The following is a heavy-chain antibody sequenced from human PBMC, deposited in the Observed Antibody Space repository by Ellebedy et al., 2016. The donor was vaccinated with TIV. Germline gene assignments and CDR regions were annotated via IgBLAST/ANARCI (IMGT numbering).Heavy chain of an antibody. D-gene: IGHD6-6*01. J-gene: IGHJ6*03. V-gene: IGHV4-34*01. Sequence: SETLSLXCAVYGGSFSGYYWSWIRQPPGKGLEWIGEINHSGSTNYNPSLKSRVTISVDTSKNQFSLKLSSVTAADTAVYYCAMSRRIAARPRYYYYYMDVWGKGTTVTVSS. CDR1: GGSFSGYY. CDR2: INHSGST. CDR3: AMSRRIAARPRYYYYYMDV.